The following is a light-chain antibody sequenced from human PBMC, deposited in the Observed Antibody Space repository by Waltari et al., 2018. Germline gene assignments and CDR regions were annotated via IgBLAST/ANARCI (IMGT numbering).Light chain of an antibody. J-gene: IGLJ3*02. V-gene: IGLV1-40*01. CDR2: GNS. CDR3: QSYDSNMSGWV. CDR1: RFNIGATYD. Sequence: QSMLTQPPSVSGAPGQTVTISCTGSRFNIGATYDVHWYRQLPGTAPKLLIFGNSNRPSGVPDRFSGSKSGTSASLAITGLQAEDEADYYCQSYDSNMSGWVFGGGTKLTVL.